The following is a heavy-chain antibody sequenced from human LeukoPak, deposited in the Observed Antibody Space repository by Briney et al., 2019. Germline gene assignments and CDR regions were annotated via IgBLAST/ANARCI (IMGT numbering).Heavy chain of an antibody. CDR1: GFTFSSYG. J-gene: IGHJ4*02. CDR3: AKDQDTAIVFDY. V-gene: IGHV3-30*02. D-gene: IGHD5-18*01. Sequence: GGSLRLSCAASGFTFSSYGMHWVRQAPGKGLEWVAFIRYDGSNEYYADSVKGRFTIFRDNSKNTLYLQMNSLRAEDTAVYYCAKDQDTAIVFDYWGQGTLVTVSS. CDR2: IRYDGSNE.